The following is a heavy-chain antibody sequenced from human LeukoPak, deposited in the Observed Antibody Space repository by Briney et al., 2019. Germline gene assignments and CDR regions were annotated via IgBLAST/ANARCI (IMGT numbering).Heavy chain of an antibody. J-gene: IGHJ4*02. CDR1: GYTFTSYG. D-gene: IGHD3-22*01. Sequence: GASVKVSCKASGYTFTSYGISWVRQAPGQGLEWMGRINPNSGGTNYAQKFQGRVTMTRDTSISTAYMELSRLRSDDTAVYYCARAPVGGGRSSGYLDYWGQGTLVTVSS. CDR2: INPNSGGT. V-gene: IGHV1-2*06. CDR3: ARAPVGGGRSSGYLDY.